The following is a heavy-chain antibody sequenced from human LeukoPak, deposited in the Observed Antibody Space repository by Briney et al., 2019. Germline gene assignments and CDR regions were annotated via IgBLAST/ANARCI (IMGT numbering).Heavy chain of an antibody. CDR3: ARQTLGGFWYFDL. CDR2: INYGGSA. V-gene: IGHV4-59*08. D-gene: IGHD3-16*01. CDR1: GGSISRYY. J-gene: IGHJ2*01. Sequence: SETLSLTCTVSGGSISRYYWSWIRQPPGKGLEWIGCINYGGSAQYSPSLNSRVTISVDTSKNQFSLKLNSVTAADTALYYCARQTLGGFWYFDLWGRGTLVTVSS.